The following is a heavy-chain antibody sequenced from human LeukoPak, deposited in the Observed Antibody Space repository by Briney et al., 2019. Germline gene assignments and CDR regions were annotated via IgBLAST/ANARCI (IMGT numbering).Heavy chain of an antibody. J-gene: IGHJ4*02. CDR3: TTVAAAYYY. Sequence: PGGSLRLSCAASGFTFSNAWMNWVRQAPGKGLEWIGHIKSKSEGGATNYAAPMKGRFTISRDDSQNTLYLQMNSLQTEDTAVYYCTTVAAAYYYWGQGTLVTVSS. CDR2: IKSKSEGGAT. CDR1: GFTFSNAW. V-gene: IGHV3-15*01. D-gene: IGHD2-15*01.